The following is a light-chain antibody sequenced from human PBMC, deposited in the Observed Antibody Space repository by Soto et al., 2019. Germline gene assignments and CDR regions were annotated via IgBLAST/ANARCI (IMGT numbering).Light chain of an antibody. CDR1: SSDVGVSRS. CDR3: CSYEGRFF. CDR2: DVT. Sequence: QSVLTQPRSVSGSPGQSVTISCTGTSSDVGVSRSVSWYQQHPGKAPKLIISDVTKRPSGVPYRFSGSKSGNTASLTISGIQAAHEHDYYCCSYEGRFFFGTGTKVTV. V-gene: IGLV2-11*01. J-gene: IGLJ1*01.